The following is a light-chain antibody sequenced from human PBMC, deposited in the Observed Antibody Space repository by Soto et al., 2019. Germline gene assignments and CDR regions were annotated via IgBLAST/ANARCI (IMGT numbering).Light chain of an antibody. CDR3: ASYGSSKV. Sequence: QSALTQPASVSGSPGQSIAISCTGTSSDVGAYNYVSWYQHHPGEAPKLMIYEVNNRPSGVSNRFSGSKSGNTASLTISGLQAEDEADYYCASYGSSKVFGTGTKVTVL. V-gene: IGLV2-14*01. CDR1: SSDVGAYNY. CDR2: EVN. J-gene: IGLJ1*01.